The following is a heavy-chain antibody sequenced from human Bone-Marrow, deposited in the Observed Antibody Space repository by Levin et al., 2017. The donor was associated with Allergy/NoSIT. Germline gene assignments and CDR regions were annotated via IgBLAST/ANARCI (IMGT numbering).Heavy chain of an antibody. V-gene: IGHV4-34*01. CDR3: ARGRFFAFDI. CDR1: GGSFTAYY. Sequence: SETLSLTCAVFGGSFTAYYWSWIRQSPGKGLEWIGEINHSGTTNYNPSFKSRVSISVDASKNQFSLKVTSVTAADTAVYYCARGRFFAFDIWGQGTIVTVSS. CDR2: INHSGTT. J-gene: IGHJ3*02. D-gene: IGHD3-16*01.